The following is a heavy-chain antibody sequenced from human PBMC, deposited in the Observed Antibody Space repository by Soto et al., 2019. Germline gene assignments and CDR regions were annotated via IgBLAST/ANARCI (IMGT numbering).Heavy chain of an antibody. CDR2: ISAYNGNT. J-gene: IGHJ4*02. D-gene: IGHD3-22*01. CDR1: GYTFTSYG. V-gene: IGHV1-18*01. CDR3: ARDYYDSSGRYFDY. Sequence: GASVKVSCKTAGYTFTSYGISWVRQAPGQGLEWMGWISAYNGNTNYAQKLQGRVTMTTDTSTSTAYMELRSLRSDDTAVYYCARDYYDSSGRYFDYWGQGTLVTVSS.